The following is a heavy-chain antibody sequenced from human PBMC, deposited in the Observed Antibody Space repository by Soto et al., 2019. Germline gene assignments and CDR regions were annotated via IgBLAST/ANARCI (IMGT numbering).Heavy chain of an antibody. V-gene: IGHV1-46*01. CDR1: GYTFPSYY. J-gene: IGHJ4*02. CDR2: INPSGSNQ. Sequence: GASVKVSCKASGYTFPSYYMHWVRQAPRQGLEWMGIINPSGSNQSYAQKFKGRVTMTRDRSTSTVDVEMSRLRPEDTGVYSGERGYDSSTKLVYWAQETLVSVSS. CDR3: ERGYDSSTKLVY. D-gene: IGHD3-22*01.